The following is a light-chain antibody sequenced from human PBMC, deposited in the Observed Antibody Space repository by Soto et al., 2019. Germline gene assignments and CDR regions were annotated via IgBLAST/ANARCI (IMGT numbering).Light chain of an antibody. CDR3: QSYDSSLSAPYV. CDR1: SSEVGSYDY. V-gene: IGLV2-11*01. Sequence: QSALIQPPSVSGSPGQSVTLSCPGTSSEVGSYDYVSWYQQHPGTVPKPMIYNVNTQPSGVPDRFSGSKSGNTASMTISGLQAEDEADYYCQSYDSSLSAPYVFGTGTKVTVL. CDR2: NVN. J-gene: IGLJ1*01.